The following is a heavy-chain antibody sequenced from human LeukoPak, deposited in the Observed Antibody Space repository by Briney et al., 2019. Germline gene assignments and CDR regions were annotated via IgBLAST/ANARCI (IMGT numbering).Heavy chain of an antibody. D-gene: IGHD6-19*01. J-gene: IGHJ6*02. CDR3: AKQAVAPKYYYYGMDV. CDR1: GGSISSYY. V-gene: IGHV4-59*08. CDR2: IFYSGTT. Sequence: SETLSLTCTVSGGSISSYYWGWIRQPPGKGLEWIGYIFYSGTTNYNPSLQSRVTISVDTSKNQSSLRLSSVTAADSAVYYCAKQAVAPKYYYYGMDVWGQGTTVTVSS.